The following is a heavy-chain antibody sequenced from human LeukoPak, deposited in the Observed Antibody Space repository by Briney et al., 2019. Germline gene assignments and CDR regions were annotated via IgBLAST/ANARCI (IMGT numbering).Heavy chain of an antibody. Sequence: ASVKVSCKASGYTFTGYYMHWVRQAPGQGLEWMGWINPNSGGTNYAQKFQGRVTMTRDTSISTAYMELSRLRSDDTAAYYCARDHSSSSDFDYWGQGTLVTVSS. D-gene: IGHD6-6*01. CDR2: INPNSGGT. V-gene: IGHV1-2*02. CDR3: ARDHSSSSDFDY. J-gene: IGHJ4*02. CDR1: GYTFTGYY.